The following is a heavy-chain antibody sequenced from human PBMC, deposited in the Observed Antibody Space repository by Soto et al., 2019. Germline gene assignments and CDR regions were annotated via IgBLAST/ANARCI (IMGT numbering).Heavy chain of an antibody. J-gene: IGHJ6*02. V-gene: IGHV1-2*04. D-gene: IGHD1-26*01. Sequence: ASVKVSCKASGYTFTGYYMHWVRQAPGQGLEWMGWINPNSGGTNYAQKFQGWVTMTRDTSISTAYMELSRLRSDDTAVYYCVRSTQGGSYYYGMDVWGQGTTVTVYS. CDR1: GYTFTGYY. CDR3: VRSTQGGSYYYGMDV. CDR2: INPNSGGT.